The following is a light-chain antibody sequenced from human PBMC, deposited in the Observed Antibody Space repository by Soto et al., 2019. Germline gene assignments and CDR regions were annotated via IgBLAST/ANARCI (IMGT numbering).Light chain of an antibody. CDR2: GNS. V-gene: IGLV1-40*01. CDR3: SSYSSTSTPYV. Sequence: QSVLTQPPSVSGAPGQRVTISCTGSSSNIGAGYDVHWYQQLPGTAPKLLIYGNSNRPSGVPDRFSGSKSGTSASLAITGLQAEDEADYYCSSYSSTSTPYVFGGGTKVTVL. J-gene: IGLJ1*01. CDR1: SSNIGAGYD.